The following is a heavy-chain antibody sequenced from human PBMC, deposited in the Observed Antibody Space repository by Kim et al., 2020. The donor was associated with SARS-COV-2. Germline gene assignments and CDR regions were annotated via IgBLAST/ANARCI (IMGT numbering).Heavy chain of an antibody. Sequence: ASVKVSCKASGYTFTSYAMHWVRQAPGQRLEWMGWINAGNGNTKYSQKFQGRVTITRDTSASTAYMELSSLRSEDTAVYYCARKAYNWNDGGNAFDIWGQGTMVTVSS. V-gene: IGHV1-3*01. CDR2: INAGNGNT. J-gene: IGHJ3*02. D-gene: IGHD1-1*01. CDR3: ARKAYNWNDGGNAFDI. CDR1: GYTFTSYA.